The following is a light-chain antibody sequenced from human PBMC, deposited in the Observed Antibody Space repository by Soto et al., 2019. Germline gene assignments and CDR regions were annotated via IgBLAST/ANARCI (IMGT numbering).Light chain of an antibody. CDR1: QSISNW. CDR3: QQYNTYSYT. J-gene: IGKJ2*01. Sequence: DIQMTQSPSTLSASVGDRVTITCRASQSISNWLAWYQQRPGKAPKLLIYDASTLERWVPSRFSGSGSGTEFTLTISGLRPDDFATYYCQQYNTYSYTFGQGTKLDIK. V-gene: IGKV1-5*01. CDR2: DAS.